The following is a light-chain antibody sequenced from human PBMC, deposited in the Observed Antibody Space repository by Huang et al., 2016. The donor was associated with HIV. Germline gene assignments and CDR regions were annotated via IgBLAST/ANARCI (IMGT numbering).Light chain of an antibody. Sequence: ERVLTQYPATLSVSPGERATLSCRTSQGIGNSLAWYQLKPGQAPRLLIYETFIRAYDIPARFSVCGSVIDFTLTISVLQSEDSAVYYCQQYHEWPRTFGQGTKVEIK. CDR1: QGIGNS. V-gene: IGKV3D-15*03. CDR3: QQYHEWPRT. CDR2: ETF. J-gene: IGKJ2*01.